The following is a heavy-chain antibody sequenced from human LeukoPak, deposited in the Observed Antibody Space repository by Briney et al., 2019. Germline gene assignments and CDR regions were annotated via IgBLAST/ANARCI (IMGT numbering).Heavy chain of an antibody. J-gene: IGHJ4*02. Sequence: SETLSLTCAVYGGSFSGYYWSWIRQPPGKGLEWIGEINHSGNTNYNPSLKSRVTISVDTSKNQFSLKLSSVTAADTAVYYCARTGWSGGYSSSRSYYFDYWGQGTLVTVSS. CDR3: ARTGWSGGYSSSRSYYFDY. V-gene: IGHV4-34*01. CDR1: GGSFSGYY. D-gene: IGHD6-13*01. CDR2: INHSGNT.